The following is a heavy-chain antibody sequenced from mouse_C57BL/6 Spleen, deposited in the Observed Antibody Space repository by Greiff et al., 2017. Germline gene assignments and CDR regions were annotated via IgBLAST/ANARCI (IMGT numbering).Heavy chain of an antibody. CDR2: IDPSDSYT. Sequence: VQLQQPGAELVMPGASVKLSCKASGYTFTSYWMHWVKQRPGQGLEWIGEIDPSDSYTNYNQKFKGKSTLTVDKSSSTAYMQLSSLTSEDSAVYYCARSITTVVAHYAMDYWGQGTSVTVSS. V-gene: IGHV1-69*01. J-gene: IGHJ4*01. D-gene: IGHD1-1*01. CDR1: GYTFTSYW. CDR3: ARSITTVVAHYAMDY.